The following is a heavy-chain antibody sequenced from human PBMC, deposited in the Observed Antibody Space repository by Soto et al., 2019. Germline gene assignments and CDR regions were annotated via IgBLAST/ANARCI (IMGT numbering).Heavy chain of an antibody. CDR2: FYATVTT. Sequence: SEPLSLTCNVSGGSIIKFYWAWIRKTAGNGLEWMGRFYATVTTDYNPSLRSRVSMSVDISKKTFSLRLRSVTGADSGVYYCVRDGSKSLRDWFDPWGQGILVTVSS. J-gene: IGHJ5*02. CDR1: GGSIIKFY. CDR3: VRDGSKSLRDWFDP. V-gene: IGHV4-4*07.